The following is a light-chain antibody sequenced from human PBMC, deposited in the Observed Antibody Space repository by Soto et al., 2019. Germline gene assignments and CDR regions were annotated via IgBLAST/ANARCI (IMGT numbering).Light chain of an antibody. CDR1: QSISSW. J-gene: IGKJ5*01. Sequence: DIQMTQSPSTLSASVGDRVTVTCRASQSISSWLAWYQQKPGKGPNLLIYDASRLQSGVPSRFSGSGGGTDFTLSISSVQPEDFATYFCQQSYMDPITFGQGTRLEI. CDR3: QQSYMDPIT. CDR2: DAS. V-gene: IGKV1-5*01.